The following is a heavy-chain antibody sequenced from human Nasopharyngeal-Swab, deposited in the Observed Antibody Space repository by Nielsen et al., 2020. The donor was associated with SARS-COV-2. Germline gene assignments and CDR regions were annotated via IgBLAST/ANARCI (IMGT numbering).Heavy chain of an antibody. CDR1: GFTFSDYY. Sequence: GGSLRLSCAASGFTFSDYYMSRIRQAPGKGLEWVSYISSSGSTIYYADSVKGRFTISRDNAKNSLYLQMNSLRAEDTAVYYCAISSGYYYPGFDYWGQGTLVTVSS. CDR2: ISSSGSTI. CDR3: AISSGYYYPGFDY. J-gene: IGHJ4*02. V-gene: IGHV3-11*01. D-gene: IGHD3-22*01.